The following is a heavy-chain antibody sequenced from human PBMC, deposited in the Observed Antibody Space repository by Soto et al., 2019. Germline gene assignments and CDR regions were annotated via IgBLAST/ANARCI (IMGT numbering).Heavy chain of an antibody. CDR1: GGTFSSYT. CDR3: ATFLSELAMGY. J-gene: IGHJ4*02. Sequence: QVQLVQSGAEVKKPGSSVKVSCKASGGTFSSYTISWVRQAPGQGLEWMGRIIPILGIANYAQKFQGRVTITADKSTSTAYMELSSLRSEDTAVYYCATFLSELAMGYWGQGTLVTVSS. D-gene: IGHD1-7*01. V-gene: IGHV1-69*02. CDR2: IIPILGIA.